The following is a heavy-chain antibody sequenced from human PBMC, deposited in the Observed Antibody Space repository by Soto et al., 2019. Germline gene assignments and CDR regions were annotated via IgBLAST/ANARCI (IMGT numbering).Heavy chain of an antibody. CDR2: IYHSGST. CDR1: GGSISSSNW. D-gene: IGHD6-19*01. CDR3: ARWLAVAAEYYFDY. Sequence: SETLSLTCAVSGGSISSSNWWSWVRQPPGKGLEWIGEIYHSGSTNYNPSLKSRVTISVDKSKNQFSLKLSSVTAADTAVYYCARWLAVAAEYYFDYWGQGTLVTVSS. J-gene: IGHJ4*02. V-gene: IGHV4-4*02.